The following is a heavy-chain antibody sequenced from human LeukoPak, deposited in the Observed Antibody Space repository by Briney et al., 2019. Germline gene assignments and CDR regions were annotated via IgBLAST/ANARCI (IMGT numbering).Heavy chain of an antibody. CDR3: AREIYPATFDY. CDR1: GGSISSGSYY. Sequence: SETLSLTCTVSGGSISSGSYYWSWIRQPAGKGLEWIGRIYTSGSTNYNPSLKSRVTISVDTSKNQFSLKLSSVTAADKAVYYCAREIYPATFDYWGQGTLVTVSS. V-gene: IGHV4-61*02. D-gene: IGHD2-15*01. J-gene: IGHJ4*02. CDR2: IYTSGST.